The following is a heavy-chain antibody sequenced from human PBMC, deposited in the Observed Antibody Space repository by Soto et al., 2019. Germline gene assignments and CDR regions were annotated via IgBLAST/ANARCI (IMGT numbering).Heavy chain of an antibody. V-gene: IGHV4-30-4*01. J-gene: IGHJ4*02. CDR3: ARDRYSGYDFGY. CDR2: IYYNGRT. D-gene: IGHD5-12*01. CDR1: GGSISSGDYY. Sequence: KPSETLSLTCTVSGGSISSGDYYWSWLRQPPGKGLEWIGYIYYNGRTYYSPSLTSCASISIDASKNQLSLKLTSVTAADAAVYYCARDRYSGYDFGYWGQGALVTVSS.